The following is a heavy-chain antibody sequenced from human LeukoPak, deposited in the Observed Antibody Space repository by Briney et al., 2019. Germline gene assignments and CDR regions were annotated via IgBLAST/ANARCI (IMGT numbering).Heavy chain of an antibody. Sequence: GGSLRLSCAASGFTFSSYWMSWVRQAPGKGLEWVANIKQDGSEKYYVDSVKGRFTISRDNAKNLLYLQMNSLRAEDTAVYYCAREYYYDPGAFDIWGQGTMVTVSS. CDR3: AREYYYDPGAFDI. D-gene: IGHD3-22*01. CDR2: IKQDGSEK. CDR1: GFTFSSYW. J-gene: IGHJ3*02. V-gene: IGHV3-7*01.